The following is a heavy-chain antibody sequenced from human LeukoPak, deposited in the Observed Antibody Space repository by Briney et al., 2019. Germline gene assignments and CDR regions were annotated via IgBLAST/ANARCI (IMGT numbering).Heavy chain of an antibody. CDR3: ARAGIVDAFDV. CDR1: GGSITSSY. CDR2: IFNSGTT. D-gene: IGHD2-15*01. J-gene: IGHJ3*01. Sequence: PSETLSLTCSVSGGSITSSYWNWIRQAPGKGLEWIGYIFNSGTTQYNPSLRSRVAIALDTSKNQFSLKLSSVTAADTAVYYCARAGIVDAFDVWGQGTMVNVSS. V-gene: IGHV4-59*01.